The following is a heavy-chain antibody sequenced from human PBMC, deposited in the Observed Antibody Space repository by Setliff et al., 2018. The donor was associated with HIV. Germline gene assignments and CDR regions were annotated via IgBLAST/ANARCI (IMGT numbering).Heavy chain of an antibody. D-gene: IGHD1-20*01. J-gene: IGHJ6*02. CDR2: INHSGST. CDR3: ARHDASYYKWNDEVIWNHYGLDV. CDR1: GGSFSGYY. V-gene: IGHV4-34*01. Sequence: PSETLSLTCAVYGGSFSGYYWSWIRQPPGKGLEWIGEINHSGSTNYNPSLTSRVIISVDTSKNQFSVKLNSVTAADTAVYYCARHDASYYKWNDEVIWNHYGLDVWGQGTTVTRLL.